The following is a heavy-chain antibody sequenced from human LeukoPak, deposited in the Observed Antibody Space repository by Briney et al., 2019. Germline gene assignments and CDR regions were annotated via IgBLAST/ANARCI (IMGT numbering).Heavy chain of an antibody. CDR3: AGERKESTRGGMDV. CDR2: IYYSGST. Sequence: SQTLSLTCTVSGGSISSGGYYWIWIRQHPGKGLEWIGYIYYSGSTYYNPSLKSRVTISVDTSKNQFSLKLSSVTAADTAVYFCAGERKESTRGGMDVWGQGTTVTVSS. J-gene: IGHJ6*02. V-gene: IGHV4-31*03. CDR1: GGSISSGGYY.